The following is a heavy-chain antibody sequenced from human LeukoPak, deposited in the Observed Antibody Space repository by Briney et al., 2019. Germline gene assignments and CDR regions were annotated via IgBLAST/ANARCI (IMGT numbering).Heavy chain of an antibody. J-gene: IGHJ5*02. CDR1: VRSFSGYY. CDR3: AYRLWRSRRDNPFDP. Sequence: SETLSLTFAVYVRSFSGYYWSSIRQPTGKGVEWIGEINYSGRTNYNPSRKSHVYIAGDTSKNQFCLKLPYMNAPGRVVYYCAYRLWRSRRDNPFDPWGRGTLVTVSS. D-gene: IGHD3-10*01. V-gene: IGHV4-34*01. CDR2: INYSGRT.